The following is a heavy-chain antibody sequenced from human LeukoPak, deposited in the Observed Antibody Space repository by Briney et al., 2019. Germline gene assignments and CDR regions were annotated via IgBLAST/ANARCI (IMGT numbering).Heavy chain of an antibody. V-gene: IGHV3-21*04. CDR1: GFTFSTFA. Sequence: GGSLRLSCAASGFTFSTFAMHWVRLSPGKGLEWVSSITGSGPYMLYADSVKHRFTISRDNSKNTLYLQMSSLRVEDTAVYYCAKVKGWWPPTSADYWGQGTLVTVSS. J-gene: IGHJ4*02. D-gene: IGHD2-15*01. CDR3: AKVKGWWPPTSADY. CDR2: ITGSGPYM.